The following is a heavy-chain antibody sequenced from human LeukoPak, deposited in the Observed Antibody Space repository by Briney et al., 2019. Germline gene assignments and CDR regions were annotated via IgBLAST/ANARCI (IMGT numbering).Heavy chain of an antibody. V-gene: IGHV1-18*04. J-gene: IGHJ6*03. D-gene: IGHD3-3*01. CDR2: IGANSGNT. CDR1: GYSFISYG. CDR3: ARGMFGVVSKIDYYFYYMDV. Sequence: ASVKVSCKASGYSFISYGISWARQAPGEGLEWMGWIGANSGNTNSAQKFQGRLTMTTDTSTTTAYMELRSLRSDDTAVYYCARGMFGVVSKIDYYFYYMDVWGEGTTVTVSS.